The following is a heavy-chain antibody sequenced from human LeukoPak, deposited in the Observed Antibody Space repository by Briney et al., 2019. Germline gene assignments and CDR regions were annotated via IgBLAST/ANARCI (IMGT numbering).Heavy chain of an antibody. V-gene: IGHV4-34*01. D-gene: IGHD2-8*01. J-gene: IGHJ4*02. CDR3: ARGSSFDGYCTPGACDAGYYDI. Sequence: PSETLSLTCAVYGDSFSAYVWNWIRQAPGKSLEYIGEINHRGTSHYNPSLKTRATLSVDTSKNQFSLRLTSVTAADTADYFCARGSSFDGYCTPGACDAGYYDIWGQGTPVIVSS. CDR2: INHRGTS. CDR1: GDSFSAYV.